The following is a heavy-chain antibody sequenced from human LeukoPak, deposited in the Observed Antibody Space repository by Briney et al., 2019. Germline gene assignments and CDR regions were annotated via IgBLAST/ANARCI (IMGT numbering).Heavy chain of an antibody. CDR1: GFTVGSNY. CDR2: IYSGGNT. J-gene: IGHJ4*02. D-gene: IGHD4-17*01. Sequence: GGSLRLSCAASGFTVGSNYLTWVRQAPGKGLGWVSVIYSGGNTYYADSVKGRFTIPRDNSKNTLYLQMNSLRAEDTAVYYCARDMTTETTGDYWGQGTLVTVSS. CDR3: ARDMTTETTGDY. V-gene: IGHV3-66*01.